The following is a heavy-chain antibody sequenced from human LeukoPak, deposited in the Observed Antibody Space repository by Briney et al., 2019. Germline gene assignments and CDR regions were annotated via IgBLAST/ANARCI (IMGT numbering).Heavy chain of an antibody. CDR2: IYYSGST. CDR3: ARRYCSGGSCYSDNWFDP. D-gene: IGHD2-15*01. Sequence: SETLSLTCTVSGGSISSSSYYWGWIRQPPGKGLEWIGSIYYSGSTYYNPSLKSRVTISVDTSKNQFSLKLSSVTAADTAVYYCARRYCSGGSCYSDNWFDPWGQGTLVTVSS. J-gene: IGHJ5*02. CDR1: GGSISSSSYY. V-gene: IGHV4-39*01.